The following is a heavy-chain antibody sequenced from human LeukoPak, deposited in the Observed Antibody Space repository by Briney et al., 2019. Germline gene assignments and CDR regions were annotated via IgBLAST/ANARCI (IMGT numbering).Heavy chain of an antibody. J-gene: IGHJ4*02. CDR2: VYYTGST. CDR3: ARRNLLTGYYYFDY. V-gene: IGHV4-59*08. Sequence: SETLSLTCTVSGGSISTFYWSWMRQPPAKGLEWIGYVYYTGSTTYNPSLKSRVTISVDTSKNQFSLNLSSVTAADTAVYYCARRNLLTGYYYFDYWGQGTLVTVSS. CDR1: GGSISTFY. D-gene: IGHD3-9*01.